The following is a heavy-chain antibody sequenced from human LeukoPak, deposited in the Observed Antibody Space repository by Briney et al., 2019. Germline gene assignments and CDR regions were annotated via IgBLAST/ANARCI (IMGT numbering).Heavy chain of an antibody. CDR2: INHSGST. Sequence: KPSETLSLTCAVYGGSFSGYYWSWIRQPPGKGLEWIGEINHSGSTNYNPSLKSRVTISVDTSKNQFSLKLSSVTAADTAVYYCARVGRALRYYDFWSGKSPNWFDPWGQGTLVTVSS. CDR1: GGSFSGYY. D-gene: IGHD3-3*01. CDR3: ARVGRALRYYDFWSGKSPNWFDP. V-gene: IGHV4-34*01. J-gene: IGHJ5*02.